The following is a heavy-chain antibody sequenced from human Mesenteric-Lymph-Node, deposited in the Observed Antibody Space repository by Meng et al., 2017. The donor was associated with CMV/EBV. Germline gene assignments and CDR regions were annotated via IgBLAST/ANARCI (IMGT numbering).Heavy chain of an antibody. V-gene: IGHV3-7*01. J-gene: IGHJ4*02. Sequence: GGSLRLSCAASGFTFSSYWMSWVRQAPGKGLEWVANIKQDGSEKYYVDSVKGRFTISRDNAKNSLYLQMNSLRAEDTAVYYCARAEEYYDFWSGYYIYSYFDYWGQGTLVTVSS. CDR2: IKQDGSEK. CDR1: GFTFSSYW. D-gene: IGHD3-3*01. CDR3: ARAEEYYDFWSGYYIYSYFDY.